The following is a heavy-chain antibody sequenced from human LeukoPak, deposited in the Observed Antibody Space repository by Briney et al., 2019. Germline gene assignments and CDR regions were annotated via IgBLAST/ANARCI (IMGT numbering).Heavy chain of an antibody. J-gene: IGHJ4*02. CDR3: ARHEPSGSYYYY. CDR1: GGSISSYY. Sequence: SETLSLTCTVSGGSISSYYWSWIRQPPGKGLEWIGYIYYSGSTNYNPSLKSRVTISVDTSKNQFSLKLSSVTAADTAVYYCARHEPSGSYYYYWGQGTLVTVSS. CDR2: IYYSGST. D-gene: IGHD1-26*01. V-gene: IGHV4-59*01.